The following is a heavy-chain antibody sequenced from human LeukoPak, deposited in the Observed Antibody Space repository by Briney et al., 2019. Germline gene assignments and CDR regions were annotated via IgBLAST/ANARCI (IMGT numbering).Heavy chain of an antibody. Sequence: PGGSLRLSCAASGFTFDNFWMNWVRLAPARGLVWLANIRPDGSDKYYVESVKGRFTISRDNGKNLVYLEVNSLRVEDTAVYCCSGRDSSRNPWAYWGQGTLVSVSS. D-gene: IGHD2-2*01. CDR2: IRPDGSDK. CDR3: SGRDSSRNPWAY. V-gene: IGHV3-7*01. CDR1: GFTFDNFW. J-gene: IGHJ4*02.